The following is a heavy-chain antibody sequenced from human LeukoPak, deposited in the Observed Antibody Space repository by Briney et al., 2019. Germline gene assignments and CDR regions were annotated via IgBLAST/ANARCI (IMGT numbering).Heavy chain of an antibody. CDR1: GFTFSDYY. J-gene: IGHJ4*02. CDR2: ISSSSSYI. Sequence: GGSLRLSCAASGFTFSDYYMSWIRQAPGKGLEWVSSISSSSSYIYYADSVKGRFTISRDNAKNSLYLQMNSLRAEDTAVYYCARGCSTSCYADYWGQGTLVTVSS. V-gene: IGHV3-11*05. D-gene: IGHD2-2*01. CDR3: ARGCSTSCYADY.